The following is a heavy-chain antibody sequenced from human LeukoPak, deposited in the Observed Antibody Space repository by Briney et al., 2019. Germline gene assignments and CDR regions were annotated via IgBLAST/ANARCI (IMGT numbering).Heavy chain of an antibody. V-gene: IGHV3-53*05. J-gene: IGHJ3*02. CDR1: GFTVSSNY. CDR2: IYSGGST. Sequence: GGSLRLSCAASGFTVSSNYMSWVRQAPGKGLERVSVIYSGGSTYHADSVKGRFTISRDSSKNTLYLQMNSLRAEDTAVYYCAKDRGYHYDSSGYYRMDAFDIWGQGTMVTVSS. D-gene: IGHD3-22*01. CDR3: AKDRGYHYDSSGYYRMDAFDI.